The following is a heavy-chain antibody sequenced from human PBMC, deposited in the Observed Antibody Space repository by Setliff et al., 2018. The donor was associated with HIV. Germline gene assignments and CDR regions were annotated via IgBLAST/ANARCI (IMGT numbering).Heavy chain of an antibody. Sequence: GASVKVSCKTSGYTFTASYLHWVRQAPGQGLQWMGWMHPNSGATKYAQKFRDRVTLTGDTSISTASMKLSSLKPDDTAMYYCATSTSRFFWNGFYQGGFGSRNSHSFENWGQGTLVTVSS. CDR3: ATSTSRFFWNGFYQGGFGSRNSHSFEN. J-gene: IGHJ4*02. CDR1: GYTFTASY. V-gene: IGHV1-2*02. D-gene: IGHD3-3*01. CDR2: MHPNSGAT.